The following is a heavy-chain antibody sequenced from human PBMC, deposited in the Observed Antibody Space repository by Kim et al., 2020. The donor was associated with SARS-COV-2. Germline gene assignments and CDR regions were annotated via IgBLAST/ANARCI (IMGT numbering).Heavy chain of an antibody. V-gene: IGHV4-39*01. CDR3: ARRPYYDTLTGSKAHDY. Sequence: SETLSLTCTVSGGSISSSSYYWGWIRQPPGKGLEWIGSIYYSGSTYYNPSLKSRVTISVDTSKNQFSLKLSSVTAADTAVYYCARRPYYDTLTGSKAHDYWGQGTLVTVSS. CDR1: GGSISSSSYY. D-gene: IGHD3-9*01. CDR2: IYYSGST. J-gene: IGHJ4*02.